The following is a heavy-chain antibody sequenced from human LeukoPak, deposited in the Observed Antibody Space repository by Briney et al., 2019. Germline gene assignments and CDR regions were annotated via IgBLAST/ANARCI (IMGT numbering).Heavy chain of an antibody. CDR1: GFIFSNYA. CDR2: ISRIGGGT. V-gene: IGHV3-23*01. Sequence: GGSLRLSCAASGFIFSNYALAWVRQAPGKGLEWVSGISRIGGGTHYADSVKGRFTISRDNSKNILYLQMNSLRAEDTALYYCAKDFVGTGNFRGGDYWGQGTLVTVSS. CDR3: AKDFVGTGNFRGGDY. D-gene: IGHD1-1*01. J-gene: IGHJ4*02.